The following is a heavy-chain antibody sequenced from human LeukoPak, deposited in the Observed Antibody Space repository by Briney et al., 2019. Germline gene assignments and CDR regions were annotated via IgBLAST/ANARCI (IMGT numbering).Heavy chain of an antibody. D-gene: IGHD3-10*01. J-gene: IGHJ6*03. CDR2: ISSSSNYI. Sequence: PGGSLRLSCAASGFTFSTYNMNWVRQAPGKGLEWVSSISSSSNYIYYADSVKGRFTISRDNAKNSLYLQMNSLRAEDTDVYYCAKDILMVRGVIPYYMDVWGKGTTVTVSS. V-gene: IGHV3-21*01. CDR3: AKDILMVRGVIPYYMDV. CDR1: GFTFSTYN.